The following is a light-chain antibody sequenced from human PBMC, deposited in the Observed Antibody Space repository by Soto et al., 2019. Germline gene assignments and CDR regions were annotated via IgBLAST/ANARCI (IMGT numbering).Light chain of an antibody. CDR2: VGTGGIVG. J-gene: IGLJ2*01. CDR3: GADHGSGSNFVV. V-gene: IGLV9-49*01. CDR1: SGYSNYK. Sequence: QAVVTQPPSASASLGASVTLTCTLSSGYSNYKVDWYQQRPGKGPRFVMRVGTGGIVGSKGDGIPDRFSVLGSGLNRYLTIKNIQEEDESDDHCGADHGSGSNFVVFGGGTKLTVL.